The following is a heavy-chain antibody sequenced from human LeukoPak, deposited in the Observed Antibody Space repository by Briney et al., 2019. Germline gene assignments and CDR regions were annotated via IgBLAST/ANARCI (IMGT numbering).Heavy chain of an antibody. CDR1: GYTFTSYY. CDR3: ARDPPSIAAAGISPTYYFDY. J-gene: IGHJ4*02. CDR2: INPSGGST. D-gene: IGHD6-13*01. Sequence: ASVKVSCKASGYTFTSYYMHWVRQAPGQGLEWMGIINPSGGSTSYAQKFQGRVTMTRDTSTSTVYMELSSLRSEDTAVYYCARDPPSIAAAGISPTYYFDYWGQGTLVTVSS. V-gene: IGHV1-46*03.